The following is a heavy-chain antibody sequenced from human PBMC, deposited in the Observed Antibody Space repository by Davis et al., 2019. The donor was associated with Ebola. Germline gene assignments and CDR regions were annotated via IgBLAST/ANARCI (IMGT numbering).Heavy chain of an antibody. D-gene: IGHD2-8*01. CDR2: ISYDGRDK. CDR3: AKGRDCTNGICYSDY. V-gene: IGHV3-30*18. Sequence: GGSLRLSCAASGFSFSSYGMHWVRQAPGKGLEWVAVISYDGRDKYYADSVKGRFTISRDNSRDTLYLQMNSLRAEDTAVYYCAKGRDCTNGICYSDYWGQGTLATVSS. J-gene: IGHJ4*02. CDR1: GFSFSSYG.